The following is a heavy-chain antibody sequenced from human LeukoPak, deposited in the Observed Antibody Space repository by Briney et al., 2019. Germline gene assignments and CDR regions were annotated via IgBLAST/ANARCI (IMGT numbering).Heavy chain of an antibody. V-gene: IGHV4-34*01. Sequence: SETLSLTCAVYGGSFSGYYWSWIRQPPGKGLEWIGEINHSGSTNYNPSLKSRVTISVDTSKSQFSLKLSSVTAADTAVYYCARGFIRFRERAFDFWGQGTMVTVSS. J-gene: IGHJ3*01. CDR3: ARGFIRFRERAFDF. CDR2: INHSGST. CDR1: GGSFSGYY. D-gene: IGHD3-10*01.